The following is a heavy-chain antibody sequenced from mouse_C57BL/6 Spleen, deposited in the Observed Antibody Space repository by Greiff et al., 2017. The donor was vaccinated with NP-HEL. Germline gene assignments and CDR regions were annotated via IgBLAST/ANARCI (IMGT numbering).Heavy chain of an antibody. Sequence: QVQLQQSGAELVRPGASVKLSCKASGYTFTDYYINWVQQRPGQGLEWIARIYPGSGNTYYNEKFKGKATLTAEKSSSTAYMQLSSLTSEDSAVYFCAIYYYGSSQRFYYAMDYWGQGTSVTVSS. V-gene: IGHV1-76*01. J-gene: IGHJ4*01. CDR2: IYPGSGNT. CDR1: GYTFTDYY. CDR3: AIYYYGSSQRFYYAMDY. D-gene: IGHD1-1*01.